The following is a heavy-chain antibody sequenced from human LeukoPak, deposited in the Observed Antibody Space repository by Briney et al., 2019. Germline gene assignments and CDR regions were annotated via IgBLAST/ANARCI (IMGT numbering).Heavy chain of an antibody. CDR1: GCTFTGYY. J-gene: IGHJ1*01. V-gene: IGHV1-2*02. D-gene: IGHD3-3*01. Sequence: ASVKVSCKASGCTFTGYYMHWVRQAPGQGLEWMGWINPNSGGTNYAQKFQGRVTMTRDTSISTAYMELSRLRSDDTAVYYCAXVCTIFGVVXTQYFQXWGQGTLVTVSS. CDR2: INPNSGGT. CDR3: AXVCTIFGVVXTQYFQX.